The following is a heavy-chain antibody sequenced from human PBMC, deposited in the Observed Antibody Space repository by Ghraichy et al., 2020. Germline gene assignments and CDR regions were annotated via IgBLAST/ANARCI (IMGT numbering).Heavy chain of an antibody. CDR3: ARATGYTDSNGYGTLYY. Sequence: GGSLRLSCAASGFTFSDHSMDWVPQAPGKGLEWVGRCRNKVNSYTTEYAASVKGRFTFSRDDSKNSVYLQMNSLKTEDTAMYYCARATGYTDSNGYGTLYYWGQGTLVTVSS. J-gene: IGHJ4*02. CDR2: CRNKVNSYTT. V-gene: IGHV3-72*01. D-gene: IGHD4-11*01. CDR1: GFTFSDHS.